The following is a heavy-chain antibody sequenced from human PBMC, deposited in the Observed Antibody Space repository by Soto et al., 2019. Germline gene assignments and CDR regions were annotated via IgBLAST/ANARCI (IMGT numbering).Heavy chain of an antibody. D-gene: IGHD2-2*01. J-gene: IGHJ4*02. Sequence: QVQLQQWGAGLLKPSETLSLTCAVYGGSFSGYYWSWIRQPPGKGLEWIGEINHSGSTNYNPSLKSRVTISVDTSKNQFSLKLSSVPAADTAVYYCARGGFGYQLLAYYFDYWGQGTLVTVSS. CDR3: ARGGFGYQLLAYYFDY. CDR1: GGSFSGYY. CDR2: INHSGST. V-gene: IGHV4-34*01.